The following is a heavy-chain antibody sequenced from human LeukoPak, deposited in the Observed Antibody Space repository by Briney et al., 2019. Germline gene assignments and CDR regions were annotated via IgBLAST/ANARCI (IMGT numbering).Heavy chain of an antibody. CDR2: IYKDGST. CDR3: ARQAVGIGSFDYYDF. V-gene: IGHV3-NL1*01. J-gene: IGHJ4*02. D-gene: IGHD1-26*01. Sequence: GGSLRLSCVASGFPFSSYGMHWVRQAPGKGLEWLSVIYKDGSTYYPNSVKGRFTSSTDSSKNTLFLQMNSLRDEDTAVYYCARQAVGIGSFDYYDFWGQGTLVTVSS. CDR1: GFPFSSYG.